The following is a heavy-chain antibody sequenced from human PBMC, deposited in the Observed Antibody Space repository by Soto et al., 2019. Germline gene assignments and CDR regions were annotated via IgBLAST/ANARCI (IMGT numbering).Heavy chain of an antibody. CDR3: ARGSGYRFYYYGMDV. D-gene: IGHD5-12*01. V-gene: IGHV3-13*01. Sequence: EVHLVESGGGLEQPGGSLRLSCAASGFTFSNYDMHWVRQATGTGPEWVSTISPAGDTYYPGSVKGRFTISREDAKNSLFLQMNSLRAGDTPVYYCARGSGYRFYYYGMDVWGRGTTVTVSS. CDR2: ISPAGDT. J-gene: IGHJ6*02. CDR1: GFTFSNYD.